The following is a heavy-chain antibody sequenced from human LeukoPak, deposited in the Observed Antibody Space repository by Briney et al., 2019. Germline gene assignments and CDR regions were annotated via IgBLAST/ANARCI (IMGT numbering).Heavy chain of an antibody. J-gene: IGHJ4*02. Sequence: SETLSLTCTASGVSISSSSYYWGWHRQPPGKGLEWTVSINYSGSTNYNPSLKSRVTISVDTSKNQFSLKLSSVTAADTAVYYCARGPGYSRGWYGARGTSRYFDYWGQGTLVSVSS. CDR1: GVSISSSSYY. V-gene: IGHV4-39*07. CDR2: INYSGST. D-gene: IGHD6-19*01. CDR3: ARGPGYSRGWYGARGTSRYFDY.